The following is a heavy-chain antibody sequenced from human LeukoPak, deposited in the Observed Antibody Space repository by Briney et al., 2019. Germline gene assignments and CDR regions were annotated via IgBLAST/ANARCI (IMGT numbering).Heavy chain of an antibody. D-gene: IGHD3-10*01. J-gene: IGHJ4*02. CDR1: GGSISSGGYY. Sequence: PSETLSLTCNVSGGSISSGGYYWSWIRQPPGKGLEWIGSIYHSGSTYYNPSLKSRVTISVDTSKNQFSLKLSSVTAADTAVYYCARRRSGSYIYPRAPFDYWGQGTLVTVSS. CDR2: IYHSGST. CDR3: ARRRSGSYIYPRAPFDY. V-gene: IGHV4-39*07.